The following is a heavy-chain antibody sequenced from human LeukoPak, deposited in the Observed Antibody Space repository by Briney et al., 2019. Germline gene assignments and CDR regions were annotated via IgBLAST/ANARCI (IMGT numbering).Heavy chain of an antibody. CDR1: GFTFSSNW. D-gene: IGHD2-8*01. CDR2: IKEDGSEK. J-gene: IGHJ3*01. Sequence: GGPLRLSCAASSGFTFSSNWMSWVRQAPGKGLEWVANIKEDGSEKHSVDSVKGRFTISRDNAKTSLYLQMNSLRVEDTAVYYCVMGGTFDVWGEGTLVTVSS. CDR3: VMGGTFDV. V-gene: IGHV3-7*01.